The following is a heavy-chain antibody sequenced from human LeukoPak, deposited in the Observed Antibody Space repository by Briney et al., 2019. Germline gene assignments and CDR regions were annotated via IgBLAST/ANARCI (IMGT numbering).Heavy chain of an antibody. CDR2: ISAYNGNT. V-gene: IGHV1-18*01. CDR1: GYTFTIYG. Sequence: ASVNVSCKASGYTFTIYGISWVRQAPGQGLEWMGWISAYNGNTNYAQKLQGRVTMTTDTSTSTAYMELRSLRSDDTAVYYCASARRDYYDSSGFGYYYGMDVWGQGTTVTVSS. J-gene: IGHJ6*02. CDR3: ASARRDYYDSSGFGYYYGMDV. D-gene: IGHD3-22*01.